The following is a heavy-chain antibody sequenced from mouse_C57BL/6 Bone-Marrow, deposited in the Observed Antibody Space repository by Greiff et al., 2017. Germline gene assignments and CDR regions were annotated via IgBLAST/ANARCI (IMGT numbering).Heavy chain of an antibody. CDR3: ARPYYSNYWYFYV. J-gene: IGHJ1*03. Sequence: QVQLQQPGAELVKPGASVKMSCKASGYTFTSYWITWVKQRPGQGLEWIGDIYPTSGRTNYNEKFKSKATLTVDTSSSTAYMQLSSLTSEDSAVYYCARPYYSNYWYFYVWGTGTTVTVSS. CDR1: GYTFTSYW. D-gene: IGHD2-5*01. CDR2: IYPTSGRT. V-gene: IGHV1-55*01.